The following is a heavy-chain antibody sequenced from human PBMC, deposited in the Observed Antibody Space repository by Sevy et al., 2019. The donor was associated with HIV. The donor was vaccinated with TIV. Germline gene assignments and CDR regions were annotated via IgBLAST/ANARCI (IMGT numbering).Heavy chain of an antibody. V-gene: IGHV4-61*01. Sequence: SETLSLTCSMSDASVSSANDYWSWIRQPPGKGLEWIGNVFYFGSTHYNPSLKSRVTISLDTSKKQFSLKLTSVTAADTAVYYCARDQYYDILTGLYAMDVWGQGTTVTVSS. J-gene: IGHJ6*02. D-gene: IGHD3-9*01. CDR1: DASVSSANDY. CDR3: ARDQYYDILTGLYAMDV. CDR2: VFYFGST.